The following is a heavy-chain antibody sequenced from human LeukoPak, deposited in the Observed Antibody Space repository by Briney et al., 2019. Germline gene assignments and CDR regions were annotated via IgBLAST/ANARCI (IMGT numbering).Heavy chain of an antibody. Sequence: ASVKVSCKGSRYTFTGYYMHWVRQAPGQGLEWMGWINPNSGGTDYAQKFQGRVTMTRDTSISTAYMELSGLRPDDTAVYYCARVGDCSSTSCYVIDPWGQGTLVTVSS. CDR3: ARVGDCSSTSCYVIDP. CDR2: INPNSGGT. D-gene: IGHD2-2*01. V-gene: IGHV1-2*02. J-gene: IGHJ5*02. CDR1: RYTFTGYY.